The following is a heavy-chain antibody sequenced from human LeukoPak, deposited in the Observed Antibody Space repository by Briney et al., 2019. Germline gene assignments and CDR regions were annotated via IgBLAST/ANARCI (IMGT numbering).Heavy chain of an antibody. CDR2: ISGSGGST. CDR1: GFTFSSYA. J-gene: IGHJ6*02. V-gene: IGHV3-23*01. Sequence: GGSLRLSCAASGFTFSSYAMSWVRQAPGKGLEWVSAISGSGGSTYYADSVKGRFTISRDNSKNTLYLQMNSLRAEDTAVYYCAKATPYIRGSRDYYGMDVWGQGTTVTVSS. D-gene: IGHD1-26*01. CDR3: AKATPYIRGSRDYYGMDV.